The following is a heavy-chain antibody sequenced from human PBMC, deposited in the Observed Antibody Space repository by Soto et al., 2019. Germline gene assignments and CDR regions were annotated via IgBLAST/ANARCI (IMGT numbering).Heavy chain of an antibody. V-gene: IGHV3-21*01. CDR1: GFTFSSYS. D-gene: IGHD6-19*01. Sequence: GGSLRLSCAASGFTFSSYSMNWVRQAPGKGLEWVSSISSSSSYIYYADSVKGRFTISRDNAKNSLYLQMNSLRAEDTAVYYCARDLFAVARPPYFDYWGQGTLVTVSS. CDR3: ARDLFAVARPPYFDY. CDR2: ISSSSSYI. J-gene: IGHJ4*02.